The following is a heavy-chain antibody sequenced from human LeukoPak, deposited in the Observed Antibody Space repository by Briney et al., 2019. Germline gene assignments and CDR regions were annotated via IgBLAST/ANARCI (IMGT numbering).Heavy chain of an antibody. CDR1: GGSISSSSYY. V-gene: IGHV4-39*01. CDR2: IYYSGST. CDR3: ARRPINYRAFDY. Sequence: SETLSLTCIVSGGSISSSSYYWGWIRHPPGKGLEWIGSIYYSGSTYYNPSLKSRVTISVDTSNIQFSLKVRSVTAADTAVYYCARRPINYRAFDYWGQGTLVTVS. J-gene: IGHJ4*02. D-gene: IGHD5-12*01.